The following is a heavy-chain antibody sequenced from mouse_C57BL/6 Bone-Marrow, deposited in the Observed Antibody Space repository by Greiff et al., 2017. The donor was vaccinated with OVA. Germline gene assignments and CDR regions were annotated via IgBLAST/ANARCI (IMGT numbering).Heavy chain of an antibody. CDR2: INPYNGGT. J-gene: IGHJ1*03. CDR3: ASGLLRYRYFDV. V-gene: IGHV1-19*01. Sequence: VQLQQSGPVLVKPGASVKMSCKASGYTFTDYYMNWVKQSHGKSLEWIGVINPYNGGTSYNQKFKGTATLTVDKSSSTAYMELNSLTDEDSAVYYCASGLLRYRYFDVWGTGTTVTVSS. D-gene: IGHD1-1*01. CDR1: GYTFTDYY.